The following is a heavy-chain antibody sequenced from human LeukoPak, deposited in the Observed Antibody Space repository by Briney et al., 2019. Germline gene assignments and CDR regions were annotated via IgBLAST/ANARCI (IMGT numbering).Heavy chain of an antibody. D-gene: IGHD2-21*01. CDR1: GFTFSSYA. CDR2: ISGSGGST. J-gene: IGHJ4*02. Sequence: GGSLRLSCAASGFTFSSYAMSWVRQAPGKGLEWVSAISGSGGSTYYADSVKGRFTISRDNSKSTLYLQMNSLRAEDTAVYYCAKDQHIVVVIAIRGYYFDYWGQGTLVTVSS. CDR3: AKDQHIVVVIAIRGYYFDY. V-gene: IGHV3-23*01.